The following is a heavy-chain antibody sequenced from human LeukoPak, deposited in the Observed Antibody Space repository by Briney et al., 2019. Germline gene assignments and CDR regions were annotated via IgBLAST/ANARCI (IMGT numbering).Heavy chain of an antibody. V-gene: IGHV1-69-2*01. CDR2: VDPEDGET. J-gene: IGHJ1*01. Sequence: GASVKVSCKASGYTFTDYYMHWVQQAPGKGLEWMGRVDPEDGETIYAEKFQGRVTITADTSTDTAYMELSSLRSEDTAVYYCARGKELVVVPAAIPWAEYFQHWGQGTLVTVSS. CDR1: GYTFTDYY. D-gene: IGHD2-2*02. CDR3: ARGKELVVVPAAIPWAEYFQH.